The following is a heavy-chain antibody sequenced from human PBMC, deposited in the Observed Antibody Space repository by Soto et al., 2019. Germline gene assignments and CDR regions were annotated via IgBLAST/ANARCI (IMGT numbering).Heavy chain of an antibody. D-gene: IGHD6-19*01. CDR1: GGSINSANYY. Sequence: SETLSLTCTVSGGSINSANYYWGWIRQPPGKGLEWIGNVYYRGTTYYNPSLKGRVTISVDTSKNQFSLKLSSVTAADSAVFFCVRHQRYSSGWYIDYWGQGTPVTVSS. CDR2: VYYRGTT. V-gene: IGHV4-39*01. CDR3: VRHQRYSSGWYIDY. J-gene: IGHJ4*02.